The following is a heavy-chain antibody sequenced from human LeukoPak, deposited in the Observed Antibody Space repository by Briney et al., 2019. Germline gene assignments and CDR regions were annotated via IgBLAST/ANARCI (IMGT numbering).Heavy chain of an antibody. CDR3: AREELGCSGGSCYSGTYFQH. CDR2: IYYSGST. D-gene: IGHD2-15*01. J-gene: IGHJ1*01. Sequence: PSETLSLTCTVSGGSISSSSYYWGWIRQPPGKGLEWIGYIYYSGSTNYNPSLKSRVTISVDTSKNQFSLKLSSVTAADTAVYYCAREELGCSGGSCYSGTYFQHWGQGTLVTVSS. V-gene: IGHV4-61*01. CDR1: GGSISSSSYY.